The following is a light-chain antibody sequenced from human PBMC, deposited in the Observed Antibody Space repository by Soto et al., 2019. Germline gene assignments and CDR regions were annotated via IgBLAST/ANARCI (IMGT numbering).Light chain of an antibody. Sequence: IQMTQSPCSLSESVGNRVTITCQASQDIKKNLNWYQQKPGKAPKLLMYEASTLASGVPSRFSGSGSGTEFTLTISSLQPDDFATYYCQQYNSYSPLTFGGGTKVDIK. CDR1: QDIKKN. CDR2: EAS. J-gene: IGKJ4*01. CDR3: QQYNSYSPLT. V-gene: IGKV1-5*01.